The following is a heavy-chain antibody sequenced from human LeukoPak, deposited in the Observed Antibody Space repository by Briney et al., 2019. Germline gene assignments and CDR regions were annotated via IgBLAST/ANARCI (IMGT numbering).Heavy chain of an antibody. Sequence: ASVKVSCKASGYTFTGYYMHWVRQAPGQGLEWMGWINPNSGGTNYAQKFQGRVTMTTDTSTSTAYMELRSLRSDDTAVYYCARAPARITSWFDPWGQGTLVTVSS. D-gene: IGHD3-10*01. CDR3: ARAPARITSWFDP. CDR2: INPNSGGT. J-gene: IGHJ5*02. CDR1: GYTFTGYY. V-gene: IGHV1-2*02.